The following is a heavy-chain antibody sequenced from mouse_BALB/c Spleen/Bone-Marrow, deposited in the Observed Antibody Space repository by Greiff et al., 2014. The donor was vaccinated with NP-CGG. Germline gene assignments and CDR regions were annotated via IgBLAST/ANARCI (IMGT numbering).Heavy chain of an antibody. Sequence: EVKLQESGAELVKPGASVKLSCTASGFNIKDTYMHWVKQRPEQGLEWIGRIDPANGNTKYGPKFRGKATITADTSSNTAYLQLSSLTSEDTAVYYCASYYYGSSSFAYWGQGTLVTVSA. J-gene: IGHJ3*01. CDR2: IDPANGNT. V-gene: IGHV14-3*02. D-gene: IGHD1-1*01. CDR3: ASYYYGSSSFAY. CDR1: GFNIKDTY.